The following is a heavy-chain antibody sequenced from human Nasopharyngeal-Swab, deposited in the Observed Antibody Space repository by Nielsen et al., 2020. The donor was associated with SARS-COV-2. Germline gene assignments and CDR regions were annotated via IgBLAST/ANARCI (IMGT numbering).Heavy chain of an antibody. V-gene: IGHV4-34*01. J-gene: IGHJ4*02. CDR2: INHTGST. CDR1: GGPFNDHY. Sequence: SETLSLTCGVYGGPFNDHYWTWIRQPPGKGLEWIGEINHTGSTNYDPSLKSRVTISVDTSKNQFSLKLSSVTAADTAVYYCASFTVAGNDYWGQGTLVTVSS. D-gene: IGHD6-19*01. CDR3: ASFTVAGNDY.